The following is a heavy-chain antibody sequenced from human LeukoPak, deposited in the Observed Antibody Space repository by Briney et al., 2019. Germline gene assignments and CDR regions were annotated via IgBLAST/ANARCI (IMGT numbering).Heavy chain of an antibody. Sequence: GASVKVSCKASGYTFTSYYMHWVRQAPGQGLEWMGIINPSGGSTSYAQKFQGRVTMTRDTSTSTVYMELSSLRSEDTAVYYCAKAVFTVSSSWYVLPVDYWGQGTLVTVSS. D-gene: IGHD6-13*01. J-gene: IGHJ4*02. CDR3: AKAVFTVSSSWYVLPVDY. V-gene: IGHV1-46*01. CDR1: GYTFTSYY. CDR2: INPSGGST.